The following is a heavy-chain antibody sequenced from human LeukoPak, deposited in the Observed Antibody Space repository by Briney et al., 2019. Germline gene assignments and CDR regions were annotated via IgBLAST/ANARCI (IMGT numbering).Heavy chain of an antibody. Sequence: SGGSLRLSCAASGFTFSSYGMHWVRQAPGKGLEWGAVIWSDGSKKYYVDSVKGRFTISRDNSKNTLYVQMNNLRAEDTAIYYCARDRYNSGIGYFEYWGQGTLVTVSS. CDR3: ARDRYNSGIGYFEY. CDR2: IWSDGSKK. V-gene: IGHV3-33*01. D-gene: IGHD6-19*01. J-gene: IGHJ4*02. CDR1: GFTFSSYG.